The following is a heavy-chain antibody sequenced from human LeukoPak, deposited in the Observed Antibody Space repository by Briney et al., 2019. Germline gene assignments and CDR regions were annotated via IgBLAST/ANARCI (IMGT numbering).Heavy chain of an antibody. CDR1: GFSFSSYW. CDR3: ARDSFETDIDY. J-gene: IGHJ4*02. D-gene: IGHD1-14*01. Sequence: GGPLRLSCVASGFSFSSYWMSWVRQAPGKGLEWVANIKEDGSEQYYADSLKGRFTISRDNVKNSLYLHINSLRAEDTAVYYCARDSFETDIDYWGQGTLVTVSS. V-gene: IGHV3-7*01. CDR2: IKEDGSEQ.